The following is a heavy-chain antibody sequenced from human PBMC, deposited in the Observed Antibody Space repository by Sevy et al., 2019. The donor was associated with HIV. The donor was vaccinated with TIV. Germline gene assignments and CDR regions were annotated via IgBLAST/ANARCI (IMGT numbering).Heavy chain of an antibody. J-gene: IGHJ4*02. Sequence: GGSLRLSCVTSGVNFNSYRMNWVRQAPGKGLEWVSSISSRNTYIYYADSVKGRFTISRDNARNSVSLQMNSLRAEDTAIYYCATGPEAYYYDTAGYFDYRGQGTLVTVSS. CDR3: ATGPEAYYYDTAGYFDY. V-gene: IGHV3-21*01. CDR1: GVNFNSYR. D-gene: IGHD3-22*01. CDR2: ISSRNTYI.